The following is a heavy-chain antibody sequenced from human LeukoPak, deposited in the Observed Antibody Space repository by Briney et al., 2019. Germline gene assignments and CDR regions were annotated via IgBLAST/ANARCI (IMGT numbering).Heavy chain of an antibody. D-gene: IGHD2-2*01. J-gene: IGHJ5*02. CDR2: ISSSSSYI. Sequence: PGGSLRLSCAASGFTFSSYSMNWVRQAPGKGLEWVSSISSSSSYIYYADSVKGRFTISRDNAKNSLYLQMNSLRSEDTAVYYCARVVTPRYCTTPSCSWKGWFDPWGQGTLVTVSS. CDR3: ARVVTPRYCTTPSCSWKGWFDP. CDR1: GFTFSSYS. V-gene: IGHV3-21*04.